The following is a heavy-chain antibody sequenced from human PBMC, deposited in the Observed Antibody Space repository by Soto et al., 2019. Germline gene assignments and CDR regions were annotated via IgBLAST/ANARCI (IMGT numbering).Heavy chain of an antibody. CDR1: GFTFSSYW. J-gene: IGHJ4*02. CDR2: IKQDGSEK. D-gene: IGHD2-2*01. V-gene: IGHV3-7*01. CDR3: AASGRGCSDTSCYLY. Sequence: PGGSLRLSCAASGFTFSSYWMSWVRQAPGKGLQWVANIKQDGSEKSYVDSVKGRFTISRDNAKSSLYLQMNSLRAEDTAVYYCAASGRGCSDTSCYLYWGQGTLVTVSS.